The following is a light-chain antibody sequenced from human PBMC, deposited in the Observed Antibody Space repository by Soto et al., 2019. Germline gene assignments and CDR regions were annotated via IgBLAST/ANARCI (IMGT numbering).Light chain of an antibody. Sequence: QSALTQPASVSGSPGQSVTISCTGTSSDFGSYKFVSWYQHHPGKVPKVIIYEVSKRPSGVPDRFSGSKSGSTASLTVSGLQGEDEADYYYSSYAGNNNLVFGGGTKRTVL. V-gene: IGLV2-8*01. J-gene: IGLJ2*01. CDR3: SSYAGNNNLV. CDR1: SSDFGSYKF. CDR2: EVS.